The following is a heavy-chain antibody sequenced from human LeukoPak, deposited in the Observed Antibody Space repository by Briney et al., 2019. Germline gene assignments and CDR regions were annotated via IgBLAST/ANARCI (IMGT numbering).Heavy chain of an antibody. CDR3: ARDGYYYDGSFEY. V-gene: IGHV4-38-2*02. Sequence: NPSETLSLTCAVSGYSISSGYFWAWIRQPPGKGLEWIGSISHSGSSYSKPSLKSRVIISVDTSNNQFSLKLTSVTAADTATYYCARDGYYYDGSFEYWGQGIRVAVSS. CDR1: GYSISSGYF. D-gene: IGHD3-22*01. CDR2: ISHSGSS. J-gene: IGHJ4*02.